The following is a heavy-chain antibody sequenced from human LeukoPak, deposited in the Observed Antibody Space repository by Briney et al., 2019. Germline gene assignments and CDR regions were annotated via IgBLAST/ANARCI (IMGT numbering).Heavy chain of an antibody. D-gene: IGHD1-1*01. J-gene: IGHJ5*02. CDR1: GYTFTSYD. V-gene: IGHV1-8*03. CDR3: ARAANWHDDDWFDP. Sequence: ASVKVSCKASGYTFTSYDINWVRQATGQGLEWMGWMNPNSGNTGYAQKFQGRVTITRNTSISTAYMELSSLRSEDTAVYYCARAANWHDDDWFDPWGQGTLVTVSS. CDR2: MNPNSGNT.